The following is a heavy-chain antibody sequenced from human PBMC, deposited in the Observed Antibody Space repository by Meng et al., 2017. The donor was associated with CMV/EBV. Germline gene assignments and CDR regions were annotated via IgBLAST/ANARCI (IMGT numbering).Heavy chain of an antibody. V-gene: IGHV1-2*02. CDR3: ARSSGWSRFDY. CDR1: GYTITDYY. CDR2: INPNDDT. J-gene: IGHJ4*01. D-gene: IGHD6-19*01. Sequence: QGLQVQLGAEMKQPGQSVKVSFKASGYTITDYYIHWVRQAPGQGFQWMGGINPNDDTNYAQNFQGRVTMTRDMSINTIYMELSRLTSEDTAVYYCARSSGWSRFDYWGHGTLVTVSS.